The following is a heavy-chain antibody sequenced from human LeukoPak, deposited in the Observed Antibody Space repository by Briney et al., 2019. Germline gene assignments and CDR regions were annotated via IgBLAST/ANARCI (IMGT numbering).Heavy chain of an antibody. CDR2: IWYDGSNK. Sequence: GGSLRLSCAASGFTFSSYAMHWVRQAPGKGLEWVAVIWYDGSNKYYADSVKGRFTISRDNSKNTLYLQMNSLRAEDTAVYYCARDGVAARYYYYYMDVWGKGTTVTVSS. D-gene: IGHD6-6*01. CDR1: GFTFSSYA. J-gene: IGHJ6*03. V-gene: IGHV3-33*01. CDR3: ARDGVAARYYYYYMDV.